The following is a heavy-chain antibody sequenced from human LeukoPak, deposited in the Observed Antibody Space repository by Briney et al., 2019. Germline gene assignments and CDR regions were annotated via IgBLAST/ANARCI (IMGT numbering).Heavy chain of an antibody. CDR3: AKNSGSSYDYYFDS. Sequence: GGSLRLSCAASGITFGRYAMSWVRQAPGKGLEWVSVISDSGDNIYYADSVKGRFTISRDNSKNTLYLQMNSLGAQDTAVYYCAKNSGSSYDYYFDSWGQGTLVTVSS. D-gene: IGHD1-26*01. CDR1: GITFGRYA. CDR2: ISDSGDNI. V-gene: IGHV3-23*01. J-gene: IGHJ4*02.